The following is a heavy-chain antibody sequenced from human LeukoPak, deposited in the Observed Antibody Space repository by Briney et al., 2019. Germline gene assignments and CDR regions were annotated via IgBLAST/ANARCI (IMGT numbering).Heavy chain of an antibody. Sequence: GASVKVSCKASGGTFSSYAISWVRQAPGQGLEWMGRIIPILGIANYAQKFQGRVTITADKSTSTAYMELSSLRSEDTAVYYCARDLGYYGSGSSNDYWGQGTLVTVSS. CDR1: GGTFSSYA. J-gene: IGHJ4*02. V-gene: IGHV1-69*04. CDR2: IIPILGIA. CDR3: ARDLGYYGSGSSNDY. D-gene: IGHD3-10*01.